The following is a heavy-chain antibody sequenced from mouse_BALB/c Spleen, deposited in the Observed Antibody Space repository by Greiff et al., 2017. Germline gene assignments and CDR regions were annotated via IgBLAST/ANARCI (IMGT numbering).Heavy chain of an antibody. D-gene: IGHD5-5*01. J-gene: IGHJ4*01. Sequence: QVHVKQSGAELAKPGASVKMSCKASGYTFTSYWMHWVKQRPGQGLEWIGYINPSTGYTEYNQKFKDKATLTADKSSSTAYMQLSSLTSEDSAVYYCARDYQYAMDYWGQGTSVTVSS. CDR2: INPSTGYT. CDR1: GYTFTSYW. CDR3: ARDYQYAMDY. V-gene: IGHV1-7*01.